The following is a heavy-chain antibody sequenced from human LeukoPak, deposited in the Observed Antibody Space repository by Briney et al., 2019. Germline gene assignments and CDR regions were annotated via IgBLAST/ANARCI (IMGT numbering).Heavy chain of an antibody. V-gene: IGHV4-59*11. Sequence: SETLSLTCSVSGVSITSHFWSWIRQPPGKGLEWVGYIYHSGITNYNPSLKSRATLSVDTSKNQFSLKLSSVTAADTAVYYCARVWQQLVTADAFDIWGQGTMVTVSS. D-gene: IGHD6-13*01. CDR1: GVSITSHF. CDR3: ARVWQQLVTADAFDI. J-gene: IGHJ3*02. CDR2: IYHSGIT.